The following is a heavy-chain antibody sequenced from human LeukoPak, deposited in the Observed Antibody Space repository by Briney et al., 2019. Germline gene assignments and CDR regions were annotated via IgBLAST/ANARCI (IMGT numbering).Heavy chain of an antibody. Sequence: ASVKVSCKAFGYTFTSNYMHWVRQAPGQGPEWMGVISPSGGSTTYAQKFQGRVTLTRDMSTSTDYLELSSLRSEDTAVYYCARGRPYGGNARWFDPWGQGTLVTVSS. CDR2: ISPSGGST. CDR3: ARGRPYGGNARWFDP. D-gene: IGHD4-23*01. CDR1: GYTFTSNY. J-gene: IGHJ5*02. V-gene: IGHV1-46*01.